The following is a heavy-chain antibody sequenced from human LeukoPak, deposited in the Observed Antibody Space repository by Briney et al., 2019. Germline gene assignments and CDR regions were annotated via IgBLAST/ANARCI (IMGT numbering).Heavy chain of an antibody. D-gene: IGHD6-13*01. V-gene: IGHV4-39*01. CDR2: IYYSGST. CDR1: GGSISSSSYY. CDR3: ARHVAAAGTCVDY. Sequence: SETLFLTCTVSGGSISSSSYYWGWIRQPPGKGLEWIGSIYYSGSTYYNPSLKSRVTISVDTSKNQFSLKLSSVTAADTAVYYCARHVAAAGTCVDYWGQGTLVTVSS. J-gene: IGHJ4*02.